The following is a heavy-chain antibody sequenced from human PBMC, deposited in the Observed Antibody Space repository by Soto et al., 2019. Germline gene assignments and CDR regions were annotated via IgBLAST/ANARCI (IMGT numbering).Heavy chain of an antibody. CDR2: INSDGSST. V-gene: IGHV3-74*01. J-gene: IGHJ4*02. Sequence: GGSLRLSCTASAFTFSNYCKHWVRQAPGKGLVWVARINSDGSSTSNADSVKGRFTISRDNAKNTMYLQMNSLRAEDTAVYYCARHTAPSGWYDYWGQGTQVTDSS. CDR3: ARHTAPSGWYDY. CDR1: AFTFSNYC. D-gene: IGHD6-19*01.